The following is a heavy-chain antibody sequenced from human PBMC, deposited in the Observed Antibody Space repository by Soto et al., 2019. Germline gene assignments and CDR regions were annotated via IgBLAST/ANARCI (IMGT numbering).Heavy chain of an antibody. V-gene: IGHV4-61*01. J-gene: IGHJ4*02. CDR3: ARGVYSGSYVGD. D-gene: IGHD1-26*01. CDR1: GGSVSSGSYY. Sequence: SETLSLTCTVSGGSVSSGSYYWSWIRQPPGKGLEWIGYIYYSGSTNYNPSLKSRVTISVDTSKNQFSLKLSSVTAADTAVYYCARGVYSGSYVGDWGQGTLVTV. CDR2: IYYSGST.